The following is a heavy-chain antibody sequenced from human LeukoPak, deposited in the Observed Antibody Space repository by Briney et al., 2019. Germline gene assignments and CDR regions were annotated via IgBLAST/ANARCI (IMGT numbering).Heavy chain of an antibody. CDR3: ARDRGIQLRKPGDRVYFDL. D-gene: IGHD5-18*01. CDR1: GGSFSGYY. CDR2: INHSGST. V-gene: IGHV4-34*01. J-gene: IGHJ2*01. Sequence: SETLTLTCAVYGGSFSGYYWSWIRQPPGKGLEWIGEINHSGSTNYNPSLKSRVTISVDTSKNQFSLKLSSVTAADTAVYYCARDRGIQLRKPGDRVYFDLWGRGTLVTVSS.